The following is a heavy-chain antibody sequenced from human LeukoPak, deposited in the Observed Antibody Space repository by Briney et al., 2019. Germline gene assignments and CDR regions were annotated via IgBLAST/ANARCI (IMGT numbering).Heavy chain of an antibody. V-gene: IGHV3-66*01. D-gene: IGHD2-15*01. Sequence: GGSLRLSCAVSGFTVSTKYMSWVRQAPGKGLEWVSVIYREGSTYYADSVKGRFTISRDNSKNTLYLQMNSLRAEDTAVYYCARGLGYCSGGSCPRNTYFDYWGQGTLVTVSS. CDR1: GFTVSTKY. CDR3: ARGLGYCSGGSCPRNTYFDY. J-gene: IGHJ4*02. CDR2: IYREGST.